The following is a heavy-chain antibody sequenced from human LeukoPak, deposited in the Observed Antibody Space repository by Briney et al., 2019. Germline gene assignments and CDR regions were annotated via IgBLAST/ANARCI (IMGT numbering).Heavy chain of an antibody. CDR1: SGSISSSSYY. CDR3: AGDVDIVADRIFDF. CDR2: IYYSGST. D-gene: IGHD5-12*01. V-gene: IGHV4-39*02. J-gene: IGHJ4*02. Sequence: ASETLSLTCTVSSGSISSSSYYWGWIRQPPGKGLEWIGSIYYSGSTYYNPSLKSRVTISVDTSKNHFSLQLSSVTAADTAVYYCAGDVDIVADRIFDFWGQGTLVTVSS.